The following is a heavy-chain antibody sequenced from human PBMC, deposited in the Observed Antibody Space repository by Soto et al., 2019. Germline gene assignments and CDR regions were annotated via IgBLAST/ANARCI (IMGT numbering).Heavy chain of an antibody. CDR1: GFTFSSYS. CDR2: ISSSSSYI. V-gene: IGHV3-21*01. J-gene: IGHJ6*03. D-gene: IGHD2-15*01. Sequence: GGSLRLSCAASGFTFSSYSMNWVRQAPGKGLEWVSSISSSSSYIYYADSVKGRFTISRDNAKNSLYLQMNSLRAEDTAVYYCARVGCSGGSCYLDSYYYYMHVWGKGTTVTVSS. CDR3: ARVGCSGGSCYLDSYYYYMHV.